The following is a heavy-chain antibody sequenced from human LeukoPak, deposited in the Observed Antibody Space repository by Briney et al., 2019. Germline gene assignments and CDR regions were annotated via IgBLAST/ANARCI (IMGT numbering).Heavy chain of an antibody. CDR3: AFPYYDFWSGYSSMDV. CDR1: GGTFSSYA. CDR2: IIPIFGTA. V-gene: IGHV1-69*13. D-gene: IGHD3-3*01. J-gene: IGHJ6*03. Sequence: SVKVSCKASGGTFSSYAISWVRHAPGQGLEWMGRIIPIFGTANYAQKFQGRVTITSDESTSTAYMELSSLRSEGTAVYYCAFPYYDFWSGYSSMDVWGKGTTVSVSS.